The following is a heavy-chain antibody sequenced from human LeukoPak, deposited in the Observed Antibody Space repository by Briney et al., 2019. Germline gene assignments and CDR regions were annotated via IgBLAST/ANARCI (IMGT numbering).Heavy chain of an antibody. V-gene: IGHV4-59*01. CDR3: ARERSGGRVWFDP. CDR2: IYYSGST. J-gene: IGHJ5*02. CDR1: GGSISSYY. D-gene: IGHD3-16*01. Sequence: PSETLSLTCTVSGGSISSYYWSWIRQPPGKGLEWIGYIYYSGSTNYNPSLKSRVTISVDTSKNQFSLKLSSVTAADTAVYYCARERSGGRVWFDPLGQGTLVTVSS.